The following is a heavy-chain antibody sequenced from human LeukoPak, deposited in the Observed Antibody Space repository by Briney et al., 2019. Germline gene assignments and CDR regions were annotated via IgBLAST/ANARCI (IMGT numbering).Heavy chain of an antibody. CDR2: ISAYNGNT. D-gene: IGHD2-2*01. V-gene: IGHV1-18*01. J-gene: IGHJ6*02. CDR1: GYTFTSFG. CDR3: ARDSSTSYYYYYYGMDV. Sequence: ASVKVSCKASGYTFTSFGFSWVRQAPGQGLEWMGWISAYNGNTNYAQKLQGRVTMTTDTSTSTAYMELRSLRSDDTAVYYCARDSSTSYYYYYYGMDVWGQGTTVTVSS.